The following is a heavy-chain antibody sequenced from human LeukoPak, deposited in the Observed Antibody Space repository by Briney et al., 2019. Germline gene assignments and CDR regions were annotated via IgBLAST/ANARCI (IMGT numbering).Heavy chain of an antibody. CDR1: GVIVSRNF. CDR2: MYAGGTT. CDR3: ARDVRRRGGYICLDK. V-gene: IGHV3-53*01. D-gene: IGHD5-12*01. Sequence: PGGSVRLSCAASGVIVSRNFMSWVRQAPGKGLQWVAIMYAGGTTDYSDSVRGRFHISRDNSKNTLYLQMNSLRAEDTAVYYCARDVRRRGGYICLDKWGQGTLVTVSS. J-gene: IGHJ4*02.